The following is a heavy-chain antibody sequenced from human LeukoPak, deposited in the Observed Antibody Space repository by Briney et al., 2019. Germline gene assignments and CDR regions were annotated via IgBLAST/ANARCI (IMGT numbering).Heavy chain of an antibody. J-gene: IGHJ4*02. CDR2: IRWSNGII. D-gene: IGHD2-21*02. CDR3: VRPGRPVPAIYSFDT. Sequence: GRSLRLSCAASGFTFDDYAIPWVRQVPGKGLEWVAGIRWSNGIIAYADSVRGRFTISIDDTKTCLYLHMDSLRPEDTALYYCVRPGRPVPAIYSFDTWGQGTLVTVSS. V-gene: IGHV3-9*01. CDR1: GFTFDDYA.